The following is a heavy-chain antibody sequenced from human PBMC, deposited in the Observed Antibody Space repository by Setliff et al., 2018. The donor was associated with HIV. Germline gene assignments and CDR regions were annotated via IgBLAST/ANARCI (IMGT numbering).Heavy chain of an antibody. V-gene: IGHV4-39*07. J-gene: IGHJ4*02. Sequence: SETLSLTCTVSGGSISSPGYYWSWIRQHPGKGLEWIAEINHSGSTNYNPSLKSRATISVDTSQNQLSLKLSSVTAADTAMYYCARYDGYKVSFDNWGPGTLVTVSS. CDR2: INHSGST. D-gene: IGHD5-18*01. CDR3: ARYDGYKVSFDN. CDR1: GGSISSPGYY.